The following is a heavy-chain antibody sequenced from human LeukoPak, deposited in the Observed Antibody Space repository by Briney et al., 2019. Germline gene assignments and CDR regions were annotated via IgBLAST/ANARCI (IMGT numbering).Heavy chain of an antibody. D-gene: IGHD5-12*01. V-gene: IGHV3-48*03. CDR2: ISSSGSTI. J-gene: IGHJ6*02. CDR3: ARAAVATPGDA. Sequence: GGSLRLSCAASGFTFSSYEMNWVRQAPGKGLEWVSYISSSGSTIYYANSVKGRFTTSRDNAENSLYLQMYSLRAEDTAVYYCARAAVATPGDAWGQGTTVTVAS. CDR1: GFTFSSYE.